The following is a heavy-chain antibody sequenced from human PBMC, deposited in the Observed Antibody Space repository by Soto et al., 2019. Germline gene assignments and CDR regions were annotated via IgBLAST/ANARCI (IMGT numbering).Heavy chain of an antibody. V-gene: IGHV1-2*04. CDR2: INPNSGGT. CDR3: ARVQGRDDIAAAGGGMDV. D-gene: IGHD6-13*01. CDR1: GYTFTGYY. Sequence: ASVKVSCKASGYTFTGYYMHCVRQAPGQGLEWMGWINPNSGGTNYAQKFQGWVTMTRDTSISTAYMELSRLRSDDTAAYYCARVQGRDDIAAAGGGMDVWGQGTTVTVSS. J-gene: IGHJ6*02.